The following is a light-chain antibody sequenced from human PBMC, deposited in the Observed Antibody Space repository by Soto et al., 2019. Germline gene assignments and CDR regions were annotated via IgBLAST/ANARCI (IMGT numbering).Light chain of an antibody. J-gene: IGLJ1*01. CDR2: EVT. Sequence: QSALTQPASVSGSPGQTITISCTGTSSDVGGYNYVSWYQQYPGKAPKLLTYEVTNRPSGVSNRFSGSKSGNTASLTISGLQAEVEADYFCTSSTSGSLYVFGTGTKLTVL. CDR1: SSDVGGYNY. CDR3: TSSTSGSLYV. V-gene: IGLV2-14*01.